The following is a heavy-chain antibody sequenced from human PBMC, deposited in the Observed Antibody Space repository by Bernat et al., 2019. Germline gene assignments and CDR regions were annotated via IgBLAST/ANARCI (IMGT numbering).Heavy chain of an antibody. CDR2: ISYDGSNK. J-gene: IGHJ4*02. V-gene: IGHV3-30-3*01. CDR1: GFTFSSYA. CDR3: ARDSGYYDSSGPDY. D-gene: IGHD3-22*01. Sequence: QVQLVESGGGVVQPGRSLRLSCAASGFTFSSYAMHWVRQAPGNGLEWVAVISYDGSNKYYADSVKGRFTISRDNSKNTLYLQMNSLRAEDTAVYYCARDSGYYDSSGPDYWGQGTLVTVSS.